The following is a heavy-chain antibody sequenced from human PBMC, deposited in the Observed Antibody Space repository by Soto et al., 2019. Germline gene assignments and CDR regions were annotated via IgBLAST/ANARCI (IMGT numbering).Heavy chain of an antibody. CDR3: ARRIAYYHYVPD. CDR2: IYYSGST. Sequence: QVQLQESGPGLVKPSETLSLTCTVSGASVSSGSYYWSWIRQPPGKGLEWIGHIYYSGSTSYNPSLKSRVTMSVDTSKNQFSLKLTSVTAADTAVYFCARRIAYYHYVPDWGQGTLVTVSS. J-gene: IGHJ4*02. D-gene: IGHD3-10*02. V-gene: IGHV4-61*01. CDR1: GASVSSGSYY.